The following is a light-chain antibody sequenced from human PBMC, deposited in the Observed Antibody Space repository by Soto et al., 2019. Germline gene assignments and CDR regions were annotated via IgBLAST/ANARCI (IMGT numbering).Light chain of an antibody. CDR2: AAS. V-gene: IGKV1-39*01. CDR3: QQSYSTPSIT. CDR1: QSISSY. Sequence: DIQMTQSPCSLSASVGDRVTITCLASQSISSYLNWYQQKPGKAPKLLIYAASSLQSGVPSRFSGSGSGTDFTLTISSLQPEDFATYYCQQSYSTPSITFGQGTRLEIK. J-gene: IGKJ5*01.